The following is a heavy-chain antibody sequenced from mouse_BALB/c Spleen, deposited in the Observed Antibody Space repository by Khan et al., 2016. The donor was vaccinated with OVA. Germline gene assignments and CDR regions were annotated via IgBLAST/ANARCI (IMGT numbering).Heavy chain of an antibody. D-gene: IGHD3-1*01. CDR2: IRAGGST. Sequence: QVQLKQSGPGLVAPSQSLTITCTVSGFTLTSYGVYWVRQPPGKGLEWLGVIRAGGSTNYNSALMSSLCTSKDNSTSHAFLIMNSLQTDNTANYYCAGVGDLWGQGTTVTVS. J-gene: IGHJ2*01. CDR3: AGVGDL. V-gene: IGHV2-9*02. CDR1: GFTLTSYG.